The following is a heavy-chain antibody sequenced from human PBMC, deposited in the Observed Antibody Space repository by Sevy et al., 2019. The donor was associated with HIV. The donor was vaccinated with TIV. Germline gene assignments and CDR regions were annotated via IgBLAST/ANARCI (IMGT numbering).Heavy chain of an antibody. V-gene: IGHV3-23*01. Sequence: GGSLRLSCVASGFSFSSYAMAWVRQTPGKGLEWVSAITVSGSRTYYADSVKGRFTISRDNSRNILYLQMDSLRVEDTVSYYCAKDTPFFYYASGNYYFEGIFDHWGQGALVTVSS. J-gene: IGHJ4*02. CDR2: ITVSGSRT. D-gene: IGHD3-10*01. CDR1: GFSFSSYA. CDR3: AKDTPFFYYASGNYYFEGIFDH.